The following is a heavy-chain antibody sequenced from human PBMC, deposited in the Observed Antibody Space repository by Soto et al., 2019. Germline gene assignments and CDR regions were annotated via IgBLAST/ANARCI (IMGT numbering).Heavy chain of an antibody. CDR2: INPSGGST. D-gene: IGHD4-17*01. CDR3: ARRDYGDYARVGGDFDY. V-gene: IGHV1-46*01. J-gene: IGHJ4*02. CDR1: GYTFTSYY. Sequence: ASVKVSCKASGYTFTSYYMHWVRQAPGQGLEWMGIINPSGGSTSYAQKFQGRVTMTRDTSTSTVYMELSSLRSEDTAVYYCARRDYGDYARVGGDFDYWGQGTLVTVSS.